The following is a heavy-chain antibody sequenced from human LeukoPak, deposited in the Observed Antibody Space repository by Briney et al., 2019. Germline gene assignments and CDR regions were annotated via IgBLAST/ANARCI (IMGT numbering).Heavy chain of an antibody. D-gene: IGHD5-12*01. CDR2: LYFSGST. CDR3: ARHVPVASFDY. J-gene: IGHJ4*02. V-gene: IGHV4-59*08. Sequence: SETLSLTCTVSGGSISSYYWSWIRQPPGKGLEWIGYLYFSGSTYYNPSLKSRVTISVDTSKNQFFLKLSSVTAADTAVYYCARHVPVASFDYWGQGTLVTVSS. CDR1: GGSISSYY.